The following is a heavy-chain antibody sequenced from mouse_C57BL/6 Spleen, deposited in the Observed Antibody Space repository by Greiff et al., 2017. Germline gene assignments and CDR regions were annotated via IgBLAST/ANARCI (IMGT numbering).Heavy chain of an antibody. V-gene: IGHV1-80*01. J-gene: IGHJ2*01. Sequence: QVQLQQSGAELVKPGASVKISCKASGYAFSSYWMNWVKQRPGKGLEWIGQIYPGDGETNYNGKFKGKATLTADKSSSTAYMQLSSLTSEDAAVYFCASGSSYAFDYWGQGTTLTVSS. CDR3: ASGSSYAFDY. CDR2: IYPGDGET. CDR1: GYAFSSYW. D-gene: IGHD1-1*01.